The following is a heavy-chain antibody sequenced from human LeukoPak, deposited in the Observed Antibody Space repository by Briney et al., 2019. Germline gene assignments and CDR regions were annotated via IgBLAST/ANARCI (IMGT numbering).Heavy chain of an antibody. CDR2: IKQDGSEK. D-gene: IGHD2-2*01. CDR1: GFTFSSYS. J-gene: IGHJ4*02. CDR3: ASEPIEVEPGLMGRRRLAGCYFDY. V-gene: IGHV3-7*01. Sequence: PGGSLRLSCAASGFTFSSYSMNWVRQAPGKGLEWVANIKQDGSEKYYVDSVKGRFTISRDNAKNSLYLQMNSLRAEDTAVYYCASEPIEVEPGLMGRRRLAGCYFDYWGQGTLVTVSS.